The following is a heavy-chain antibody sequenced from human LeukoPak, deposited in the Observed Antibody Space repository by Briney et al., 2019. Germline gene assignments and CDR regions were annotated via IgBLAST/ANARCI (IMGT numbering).Heavy chain of an antibody. CDR2: INHSGST. CDR3: ARALRGVTPLAY. V-gene: IGHV4-34*01. CDR1: GGSFSGYY. D-gene: IGHD2-21*02. J-gene: IGHJ4*02. Sequence: PSETLSLTCAVYGGSFSGYYWSWIRQPPGKGLEWIGEINHSGSTNYNLSLKSRVTISVDTSENQFSLKLSSVTAADTAVYYCARALRGVTPLAYWGQGTLVTVSS.